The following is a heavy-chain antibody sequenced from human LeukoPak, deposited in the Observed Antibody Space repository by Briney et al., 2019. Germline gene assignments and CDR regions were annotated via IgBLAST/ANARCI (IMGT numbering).Heavy chain of an antibody. J-gene: IGHJ4*02. CDR3: ARGVPSGSYYYPPLLDY. Sequence: PSETLSLTCAVYGGSFSGYYWSWIRQPPGKGLEWIGEINHSGSTNYNPSLKSRVTISVDTSKNQFSLKLSSVTAADTAVYYCARGVPSGSYYYPPLLDYWGQGTLVTVSS. V-gene: IGHV4-34*01. D-gene: IGHD1-26*01. CDR2: INHSGST. CDR1: GGSFSGYY.